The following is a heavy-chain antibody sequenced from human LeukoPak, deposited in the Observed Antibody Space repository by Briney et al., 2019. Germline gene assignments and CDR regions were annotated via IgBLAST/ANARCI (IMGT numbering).Heavy chain of an antibody. CDR2: MNPNSGNT. CDR1: GYTFTSYD. J-gene: IGHJ3*02. D-gene: IGHD5-18*01. V-gene: IGHV1-8*01. CDR3: ARGPPTYTAMVTGDAFDI. Sequence: ASVKVSCKASGYTFTSYDINWVRQATGQGLEWMGWMNPNSGNTGYAQKSQGRVTMTRNTSISTAYMELSSLRSEDTAVYYCARGPPTYTAMVTGDAFDIWGQGTMVTVSS.